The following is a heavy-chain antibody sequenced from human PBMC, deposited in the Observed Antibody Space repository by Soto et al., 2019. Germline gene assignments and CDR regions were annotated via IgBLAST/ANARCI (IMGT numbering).Heavy chain of an antibody. Sequence: GGSLRLSCAASGFTFSSYGMHLVRQAPGKGLEWVAVISYDGSNKYDADSVKGRFTISRDNSKNTLYLQMNSLRAEDTAVYYCALLPVWYYYYAMDVWGQGTTVTVS. CDR2: ISYDGSNK. D-gene: IGHD2-15*01. CDR1: GFTFSSYG. V-gene: IGHV3-30*03. J-gene: IGHJ6*02. CDR3: ALLPVWYYYYAMDV.